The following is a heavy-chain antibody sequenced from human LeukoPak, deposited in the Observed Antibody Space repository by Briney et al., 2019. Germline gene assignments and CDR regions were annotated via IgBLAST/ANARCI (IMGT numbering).Heavy chain of an antibody. Sequence: ASVKVSCKASGYTFTNYHIAWVRQAPGQGLEWMGWINPYNGNTGYAQKLQDRVTMTTDTSTKTAYMELRSLRSDDTAVYYCXXXXVAATWYYDLWGQGTRVTASS. J-gene: IGHJ5*02. CDR3: XXXXVAATWYYDL. CDR1: GYTFTNYH. CDR2: INPYNGNT. V-gene: IGHV1-18*01. D-gene: IGHD2-15*01.